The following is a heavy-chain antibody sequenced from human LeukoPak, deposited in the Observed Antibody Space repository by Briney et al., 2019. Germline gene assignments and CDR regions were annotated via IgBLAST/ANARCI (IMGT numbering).Heavy chain of an antibody. Sequence: GGSLRLSCAASGFTFSSYWMSWVRQAPGKGLEWVASIGQVGSEKYYVDSVKGRFTISRDNTKNSVSLQMNSLRAADTAVYYCARDRYYDSSGYSNWGQGTLVTVSS. V-gene: IGHV3-7*01. CDR2: IGQVGSEK. D-gene: IGHD3-22*01. J-gene: IGHJ4*02. CDR3: ARDRYYDSSGYSN. CDR1: GFTFSSYW.